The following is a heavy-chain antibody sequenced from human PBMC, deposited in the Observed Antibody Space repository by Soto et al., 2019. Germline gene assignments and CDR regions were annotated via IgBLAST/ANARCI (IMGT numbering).Heavy chain of an antibody. CDR1: GGSFSSYY. CDR3: ARHRHPRGTVGATSPLDP. Sequence: SETLSLTCAVSGGSFSSYYWTWIRQPPEKGLEWIGEITHRGSTNYNPSLKSRVTMSVDTSKNQFSLKVTSVTAEDTAVYFCARHRHPRGTVGATSPLDPWGQGTQVTVSS. CDR2: ITHRGST. V-gene: IGHV4-34*01. D-gene: IGHD1-26*01. J-gene: IGHJ5*02.